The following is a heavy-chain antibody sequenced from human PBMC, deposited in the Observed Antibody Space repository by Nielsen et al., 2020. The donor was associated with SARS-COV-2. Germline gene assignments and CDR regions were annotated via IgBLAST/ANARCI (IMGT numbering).Heavy chain of an antibody. V-gene: IGHV3-74*01. D-gene: IGHD6-19*01. CDR2: INPDGTSI. Sequence: GESLKISCTASGLTLSPFWMHWVRQVPGKGLVWVSRINPDGTSISYGDSVKGRFTISRDNAKNTLYLQMNSLRAEDTAVYYCAKDGRDSSGWYHPNWFDPWGQGTLVTVSS. CDR3: AKDGRDSSGWYHPNWFDP. J-gene: IGHJ5*02. CDR1: GLTLSPFW.